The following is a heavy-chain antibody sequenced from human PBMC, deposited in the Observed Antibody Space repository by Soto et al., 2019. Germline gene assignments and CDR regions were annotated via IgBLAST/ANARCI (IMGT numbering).Heavy chain of an antibody. CDR3: ARSYFDWLLFPYY. CDR1: GGSVGSGGYY. J-gene: IGHJ4*02. V-gene: IGHV4-31*03. Sequence: SETLSLTCTVSGGSVGSGGYYWSWIRQHPGKGLEWIGYIYYSGSTYYNLSLKSRVTISVDTSKNQFSLKLSSVTAADTAVYYCARSYFDWLLFPYYWGQGTLVTV. CDR2: IYYSGST. D-gene: IGHD3-9*01.